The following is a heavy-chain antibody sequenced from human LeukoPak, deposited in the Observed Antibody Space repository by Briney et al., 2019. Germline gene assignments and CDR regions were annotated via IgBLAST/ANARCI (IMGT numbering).Heavy chain of an antibody. Sequence: SETLSLICAVYGGSFSGYYWSWIRQPPGKGLEWIGEINHSGSTNYNPSLKSRVTISVDTSKNQFSLKLSSVTAADTAVYYCARGGPLVYCSGGSYYSLDYWGQGTLVTVSS. CDR2: INHSGST. J-gene: IGHJ4*02. V-gene: IGHV4-34*01. D-gene: IGHD2-15*01. CDR1: GGSFSGYY. CDR3: ARGGPLVYCSGGSYYSLDY.